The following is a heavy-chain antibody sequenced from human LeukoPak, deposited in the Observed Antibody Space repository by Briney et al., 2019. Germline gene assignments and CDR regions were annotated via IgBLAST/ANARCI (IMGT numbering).Heavy chain of an antibody. CDR1: GYTLTELS. J-gene: IGHJ4*02. D-gene: IGHD6-13*01. Sequence: GASVKVSCKVSGYTLTELSMHWVRQAPGKGLEWMGGFDPEDGETIYAQKFQGRVTMTEDISTDTAYMELSSLGSEDTAVYYCATIGIAAAGTVDYWGQGTLVTVSS. CDR3: ATIGIAAAGTVDY. V-gene: IGHV1-24*01. CDR2: FDPEDGET.